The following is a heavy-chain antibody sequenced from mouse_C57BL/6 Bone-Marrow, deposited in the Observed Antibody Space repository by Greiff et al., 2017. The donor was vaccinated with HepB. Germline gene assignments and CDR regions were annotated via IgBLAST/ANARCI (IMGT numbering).Heavy chain of an antibody. CDR1: GFTFSSYG. CDR2: ISSGGSYT. CDR3: ARRDYCYGSKDC. J-gene: IGHJ2*01. V-gene: IGHV5-6*02. Sequence: DVKLVESGGDLVKPGGSLKLSCAASGFTFSSYGMSWVRQTPDKRLEWVATISSGGSYTYYPDSVKGRCTISRDNAKNTLYLQMSSLKSEDTAMYYCARRDYCYGSKDCWGQGTTLTVSS. D-gene: IGHD1-1*01.